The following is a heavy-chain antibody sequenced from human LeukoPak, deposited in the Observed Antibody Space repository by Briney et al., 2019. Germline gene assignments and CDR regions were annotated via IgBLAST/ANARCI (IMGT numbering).Heavy chain of an antibody. CDR1: GFPFNVQT. D-gene: IGHD3-22*01. Sequence: GGSLRLSCAASGFPFNVQTMSWVRQAPGKGLDWVASMRQDGSEIYYVDSVKGRFTISRDNPKNSLYLQMNSLRAEDTAVYYCARGAPYYDSSGYYWPDYWGQGTLATVSS. CDR3: ARGAPYYDSSGYYWPDY. V-gene: IGHV3-7*03. J-gene: IGHJ4*02. CDR2: MRQDGSEI.